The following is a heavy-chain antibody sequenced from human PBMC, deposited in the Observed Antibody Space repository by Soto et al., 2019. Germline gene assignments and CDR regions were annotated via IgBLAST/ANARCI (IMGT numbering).Heavy chain of an antibody. D-gene: IGHD6-25*01. CDR2: IYYSGST. V-gene: IGHV4-39*01. J-gene: IGHJ5*02. Sequence: SETLSLTCTVSGGSISSSSYYWGWIRQPPGKGLEWIGSIYYSGSTYYNPSLKSRVTISVDTSKNQFSLKLSSVTAADTAVYYCARIRGTYTNWFDPRGQGTLVTLSS. CDR1: GGSISSSSYY. CDR3: ARIRGTYTNWFDP.